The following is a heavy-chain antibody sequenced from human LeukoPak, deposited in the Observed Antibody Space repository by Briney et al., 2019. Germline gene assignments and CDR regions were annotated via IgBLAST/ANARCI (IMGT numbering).Heavy chain of an antibody. CDR3: ARDLCRT. CDR2: IKEDGSRI. J-gene: IGHJ5*02. V-gene: IGHV3-7*01. Sequence: GGSLRLSCAGTGFTFSNYWMNWVRQAPGKGLEWVANIKEDGSRINYVDSVKGRFTISRDNAKNSLYLQMNSLRAEDTAVYYCARDLCRTWGQGTLVTVSS. CDR1: GFTFSNYW. D-gene: IGHD2-15*01.